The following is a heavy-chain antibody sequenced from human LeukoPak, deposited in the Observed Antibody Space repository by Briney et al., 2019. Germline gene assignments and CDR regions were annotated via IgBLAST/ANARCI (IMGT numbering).Heavy chain of an antibody. CDR2: INHSGST. CDR3: ARFNSGSYQHYFDY. D-gene: IGHD1-26*01. CDR1: GGSFSGYY. J-gene: IGHJ4*02. V-gene: IGHV4-34*01. Sequence: SETLSLTCAVYGGSFSGYYWSWIRQPPGKGLEWIGEINHSGSTNYNPSLKSRVTISVDTPKNQFSLKLSSVTAADTAVYYCARFNSGSYQHYFDYWGQGTLVTVSS.